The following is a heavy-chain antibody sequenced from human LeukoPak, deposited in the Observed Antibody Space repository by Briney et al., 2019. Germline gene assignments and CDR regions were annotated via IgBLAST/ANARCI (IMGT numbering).Heavy chain of an antibody. V-gene: IGHV1-8*01. D-gene: IGHD2-8*01. CDR3: ARANGFYYYYGMDV. CDR1: GYTFTSYD. CDR2: MNPNSGNT. Sequence: ASVKVSCTASGYTFTSYDINWVRQATGQGLEWMGWMNPNSGNTGYAQKFQGRVTMTRNTSISTAYMELSSLRSEDTAVYYCARANGFYYYYGMDVWGQGTTVTVSS. J-gene: IGHJ6*02.